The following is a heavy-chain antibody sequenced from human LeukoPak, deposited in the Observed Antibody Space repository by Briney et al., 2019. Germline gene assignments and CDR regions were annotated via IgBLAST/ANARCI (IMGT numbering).Heavy chain of an antibody. Sequence: SETLSLTCAVYGGSFSNYYWSWIRQPPGKGLEWIGEIDHSGSTSYNPSLKGRVIISVDTSKNQFSLKLRSVTAADTAVYYCARGGWFDHWGEGTLVTVSS. J-gene: IGHJ5*02. CDR2: IDHSGST. V-gene: IGHV4-34*01. CDR3: ARGGWFDH. CDR1: GGSFSNYY.